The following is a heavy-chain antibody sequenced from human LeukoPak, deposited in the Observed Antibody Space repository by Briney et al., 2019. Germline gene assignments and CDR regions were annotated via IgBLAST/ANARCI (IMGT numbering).Heavy chain of an antibody. V-gene: IGHV1-46*01. CDR3: ARGSRAVAGPAWY. Sequence: GASVKVSCKASGYTFTHYCMHWVRQAPGRGLEWMGIINPSGAGTGYAQNFQGRVTMTRDTSTSTVYMALSSLRSEDTAVYYWARGSRAVAGPAWYWGRGTLVSVSS. CDR2: INPSGAGT. D-gene: IGHD6-19*01. CDR1: GYTFTHYC. J-gene: IGHJ4*02.